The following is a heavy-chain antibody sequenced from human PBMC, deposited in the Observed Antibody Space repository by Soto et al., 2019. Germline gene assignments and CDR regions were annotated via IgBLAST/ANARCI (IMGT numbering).Heavy chain of an antibody. V-gene: IGHV4-31*03. Sequence: SETLSLTCTVSGGSISSGGYYWSWIRQHPGKGLEWIGYIYYSGSTYYNPSLKSRVTISVDTSKNQFSLKLSSVTAADTAVYYCAREYCSGGSCYGTDYWGQGTPVTVSS. CDR2: IYYSGST. J-gene: IGHJ4*02. D-gene: IGHD2-15*01. CDR1: GGSISSGGYY. CDR3: AREYCSGGSCYGTDY.